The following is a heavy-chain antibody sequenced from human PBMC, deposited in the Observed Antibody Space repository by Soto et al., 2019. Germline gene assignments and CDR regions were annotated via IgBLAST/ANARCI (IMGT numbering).Heavy chain of an antibody. V-gene: IGHV3-33*01. CDR3: ARGKHYDYVWGSYADY. CDR2: KWSDGSNE. D-gene: IGHD3-16*01. CDR1: GFRFSIYD. J-gene: IGHJ4*02. Sequence: PGGSLRLSCEASGFRFSIYDMYWVRQAPGKGLEWVAVKWSDGSNEYYANSVKGRFTISRDNSKDTLYLQMNTLRAEDTAVYYCARGKHYDYVWGSYADYWGQGTLVTVSS.